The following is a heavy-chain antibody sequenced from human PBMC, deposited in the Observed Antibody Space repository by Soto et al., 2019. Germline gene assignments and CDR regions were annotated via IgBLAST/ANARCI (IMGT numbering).Heavy chain of an antibody. Sequence: SETLSLTCTVSGGSISSYYWSWIRQPPGKGLEWIGYIYYSGSTNYNPSLKSRVTISVDTSKNQFSLKLSSVTAADTAVYYCARDGYCGGDCYSGYFDYWGQGTRVTVSS. CDR3: ARDGYCGGDCYSGYFDY. V-gene: IGHV4-59*01. CDR2: IYYSGST. J-gene: IGHJ4*02. CDR1: GGSISSYY. D-gene: IGHD2-21*02.